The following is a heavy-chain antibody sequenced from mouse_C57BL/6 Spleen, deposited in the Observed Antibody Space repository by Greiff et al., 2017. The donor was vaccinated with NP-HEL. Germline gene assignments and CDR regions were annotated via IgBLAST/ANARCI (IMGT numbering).Heavy chain of an antibody. Sequence: QVQLQQPGAELVKPGASVELSCKASGYTFTSYWMHWVKQRPGQGLEWIGMIHPNSGSTNYNEKFKSKATLTVDKSSSTAYMQLSSLTSEDSAVYYCARTYGSSLYAMDYWGQGTSVTVSS. D-gene: IGHD1-1*01. J-gene: IGHJ4*01. CDR3: ARTYGSSLYAMDY. CDR1: GYTFTSYW. CDR2: IHPNSGST. V-gene: IGHV1-64*01.